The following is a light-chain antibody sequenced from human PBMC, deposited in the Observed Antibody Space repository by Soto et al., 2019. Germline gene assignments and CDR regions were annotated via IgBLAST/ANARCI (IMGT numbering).Light chain of an antibody. V-gene: IGLV2-11*01. Sequence: QSALTQPRSVSGSPGQSVTIFCTGTNSDVGDYDYVSWYQHHAGKAPKLLVYDVTKRPSGVPDRCSGSKSGNTASLTISGRQADDEADYYCCSYADKYTYVFGTGTKLTVL. CDR3: CSYADKYTYV. J-gene: IGLJ1*01. CDR2: DVT. CDR1: NSDVGDYDY.